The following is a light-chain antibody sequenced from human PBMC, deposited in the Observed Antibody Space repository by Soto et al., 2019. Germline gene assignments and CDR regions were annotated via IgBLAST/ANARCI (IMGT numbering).Light chain of an antibody. CDR2: DVS. V-gene: IGLV2-14*01. J-gene: IGLJ1*01. CDR1: SSDVGGYNY. Sequence: QSALTQPASVSGSPGQSITISCTGTSSDVGGYNYVSWYQQHPGKAPKLMIYDVSNRPSGVSNRFSASKSGNTASLTISGLQAEDEADYYCSSYTSSSTLPGVFGTGTKLTVL. CDR3: SSYTSSSTLPGV.